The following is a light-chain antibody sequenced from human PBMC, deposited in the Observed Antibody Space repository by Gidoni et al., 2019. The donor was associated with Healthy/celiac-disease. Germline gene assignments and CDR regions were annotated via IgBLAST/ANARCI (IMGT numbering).Light chain of an antibody. V-gene: IGKV1-27*01. CDR1: QGISNY. CDR2: AAS. J-gene: IGKJ1*01. CDR3: QKYNSAPPGGT. Sequence: DIQMTQSPSSLSASVGDRVTITCRASQGISNYLAWYQQKPVKVPKLLIYAASTLQSGVPSRFSGNGSGTDFTLTISSLQPEDVATYYCQKYNSAPPGGTFGQGTKVEIK.